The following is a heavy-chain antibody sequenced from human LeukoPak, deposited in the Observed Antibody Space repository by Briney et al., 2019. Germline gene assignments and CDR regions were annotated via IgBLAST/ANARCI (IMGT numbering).Heavy chain of an antibody. CDR1: GFTFSSYG. D-gene: IGHD3-3*01. CDR3: AKDSALNLEWLLHTQGHFDY. V-gene: IGHV3-30*02. CDR2: IRYDGSNK. Sequence: PGGSLRLSCAASGFTFSSYGMHWVRQAPGKGLEWVAFIRYDGSNKYYADSVKGRFTISRDNSKNTLYLQMNSLRAEDTAVYYCAKDSALNLEWLLHTQGHFDYWGQGTLVTVSS. J-gene: IGHJ4*02.